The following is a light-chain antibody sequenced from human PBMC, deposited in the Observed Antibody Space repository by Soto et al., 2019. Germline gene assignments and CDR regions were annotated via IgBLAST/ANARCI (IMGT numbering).Light chain of an antibody. CDR2: RDN. J-gene: IGLJ2*01. V-gene: IGLV1-44*01. CDR3: STWDDSLNSVL. Sequence: QPVLTQPPSASGTPGQRVIISCSGSTSNIGSNTANWYQQLPATAPKLLIYRDNQRPSGVPDRFSGSKSGTSAYLAISGLQSEDESDYYCSTWDDSLNSVLFGGGTKLTVL. CDR1: TSNIGSNT.